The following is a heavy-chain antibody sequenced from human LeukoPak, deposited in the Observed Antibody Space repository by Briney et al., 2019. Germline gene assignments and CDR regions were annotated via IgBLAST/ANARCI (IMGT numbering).Heavy chain of an antibody. CDR2: IVPILGIA. CDR1: GGTFSSYT. CDR3: ARQDTAMAYYYGMDV. Sequence: GASVKVSCKASGGTFSSYTISWVRQAPGQGLEWMGRIVPILGIANYAQKFQGRVTITADKSTSPAYMELSSLRSEDTAVYYCARQDTAMAYYYGMDVWGQGTTVTVSS. J-gene: IGHJ6*02. V-gene: IGHV1-69*02. D-gene: IGHD5-18*01.